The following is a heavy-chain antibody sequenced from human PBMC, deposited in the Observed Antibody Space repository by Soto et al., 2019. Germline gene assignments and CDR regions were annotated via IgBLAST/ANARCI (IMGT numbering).Heavy chain of an antibody. J-gene: IGHJ4*02. CDR3: ARSLIKVVPASFDY. D-gene: IGHD2-2*01. CDR2: IYYSGST. CDR1: GGSISSGDYY. Sequence: TLSLTCTVSGGSISSGDYYWSWIRQPPGKGLEWIGYIYYSGSTYYNPSLKSRVTISVDTSKNQFSLKLSSVTAADTAVYYCARSLIKVVPASFDYWGQGTLVTSPQ. V-gene: IGHV4-30-4*01.